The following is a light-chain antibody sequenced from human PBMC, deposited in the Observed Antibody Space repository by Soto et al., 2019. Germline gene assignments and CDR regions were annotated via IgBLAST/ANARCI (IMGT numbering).Light chain of an antibody. CDR3: CSYAGTSTYV. CDR2: EVS. V-gene: IGLV2-23*02. Sequence: QSVLTQPASVSGSPGQSITSSCTGTSSDVGSYNLVSWYQQHPGKAPKVMIYEVSKRPSGVPNRFSGSKSGNTASLTISGLQAEDEADYYCCSYAGTSTYVFGTGTKLTVL. CDR1: SSDVGSYNL. J-gene: IGLJ1*01.